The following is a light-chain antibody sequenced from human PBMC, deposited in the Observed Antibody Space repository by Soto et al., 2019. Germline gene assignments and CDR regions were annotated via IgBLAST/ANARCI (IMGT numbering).Light chain of an antibody. CDR2: GAS. Sequence: EIVLTQSPGTLSLSPGERATLSCRASQSVSSIYLAWYQQKPGQAPRLLIYGASSRATGIPDRFSGSGSGTDFTLTISRLEPEDFAVYYCQHYGSLPPTFGQGTRLEIK. CDR3: QHYGSLPPT. J-gene: IGKJ5*01. V-gene: IGKV3-20*01. CDR1: QSVSSIY.